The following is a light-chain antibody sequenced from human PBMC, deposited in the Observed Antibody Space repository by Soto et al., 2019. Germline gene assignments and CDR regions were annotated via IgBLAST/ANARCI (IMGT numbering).Light chain of an antibody. V-gene: IGKV3-15*01. Sequence: EIVMTQSPATLSVSPGERATLSCRASQSVSSNLAWYQQKPGQAPRLLIYGASTRATGIPARFSGSGSGTDFTLTISRLEPEDFAVYYCQQSETFGQGTRWIS. J-gene: IGKJ1*01. CDR1: QSVSSN. CDR3: QQSET. CDR2: GAS.